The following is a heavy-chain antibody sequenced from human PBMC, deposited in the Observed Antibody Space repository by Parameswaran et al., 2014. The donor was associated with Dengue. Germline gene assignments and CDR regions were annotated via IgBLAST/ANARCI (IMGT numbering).Heavy chain of an antibody. D-gene: IGHD4-23*01. CDR2: ISSSSSYI. V-gene: IGHV3-21*01. J-gene: IGHJ4*02. Sequence: VRQMPGKGLEWVSSISSSSSYIYYADSVKGRFTISRDNVKNSLYLQMNSLRAEDTAVYYCASEPIRWSESTVDYWGQGTLVTVSS. CDR3: ASEPIRWSESTVDY.